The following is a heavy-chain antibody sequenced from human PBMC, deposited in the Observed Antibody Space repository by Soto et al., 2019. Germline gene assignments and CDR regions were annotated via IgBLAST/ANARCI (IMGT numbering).Heavy chain of an antibody. D-gene: IGHD3-22*01. V-gene: IGHV4-30-4*01. CDR1: GGSISSGDYY. Sequence: SETLSLTCTVSGGSISSGDYYWSWIRQPPGKGLEWIGYIYYSGSTYYNPSLKSRVTISVDTSKNQFSLKLSSVTAADTAVYYCARGWSFGNSADYYDSSGYGYWGQGTLVTVS. CDR3: ARGWSFGNSADYYDSSGYGY. CDR2: IYYSGST. J-gene: IGHJ4*02.